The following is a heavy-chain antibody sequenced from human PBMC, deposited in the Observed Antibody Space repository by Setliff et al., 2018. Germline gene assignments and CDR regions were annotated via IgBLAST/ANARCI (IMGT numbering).Heavy chain of an antibody. CDR3: STKGVPGT. CDR2: ISGRGDNT. J-gene: IGHJ4*02. CDR1: GFTFSTYA. V-gene: IGHV3-23*01. D-gene: IGHD1-1*01. Sequence: GGSLRLSCAASGFTFSTYAMSWVRQAPGKGLEWLSGISGRGDNTYYVDSVKGRFTISRDNSKETLYLQMNSLRAEDTAIYYCSTKGVPGTGGQGTRVTVSS.